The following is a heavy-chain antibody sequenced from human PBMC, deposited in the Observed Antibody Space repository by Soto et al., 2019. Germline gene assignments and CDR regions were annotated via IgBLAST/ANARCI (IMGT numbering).Heavy chain of an antibody. CDR3: ARADVLRFLEWSYFDY. Sequence: WGSLRLSCAASGFTFSSYLMSWVRQAPGKGLEWVANIKQDGSEKYYVDSVKGRFTISRDNAKNSLYLQMNSLRAEDTAVYYCARADVLRFLEWSYFDYWGQGTLVTVSS. V-gene: IGHV3-7*01. CDR2: IKQDGSEK. CDR1: GFTFSSYL. D-gene: IGHD3-3*01. J-gene: IGHJ4*02.